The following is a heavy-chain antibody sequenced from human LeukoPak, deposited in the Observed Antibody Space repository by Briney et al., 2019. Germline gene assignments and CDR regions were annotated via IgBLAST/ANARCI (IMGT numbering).Heavy chain of an antibody. D-gene: IGHD1-1*01. V-gene: IGHV3-21*01. J-gene: IGHJ4*02. Sequence: GGSLRLSCAASGFTFNRYNMNWVRRAPGKGLEWVSSISTSSSYIYYADSVKGRFTISRDNAKNSLYLEMNSLRAEDTAVYYCATNEPYWGQGTLVTVSS. CDR2: ISTSSSYI. CDR1: GFTFNRYN. CDR3: ATNEPY.